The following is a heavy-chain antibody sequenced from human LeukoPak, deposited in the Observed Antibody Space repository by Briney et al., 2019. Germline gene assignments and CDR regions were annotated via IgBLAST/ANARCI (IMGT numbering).Heavy chain of an antibody. J-gene: IGHJ4*02. CDR3: ARGRRWLQLGGY. CDR1: GFTFSSYE. D-gene: IGHD5-24*01. Sequence: GGSLRLSCAASGFTFSSYEMNWVRQAPGKGLEWVSYISSSGSTIYYADSVKGRFTISRDNSKNTLYLQMNSLRAEDTAVYYCARGRRWLQLGGYWGQGTLVTVSS. CDR2: ISSSGSTI. V-gene: IGHV3-48*03.